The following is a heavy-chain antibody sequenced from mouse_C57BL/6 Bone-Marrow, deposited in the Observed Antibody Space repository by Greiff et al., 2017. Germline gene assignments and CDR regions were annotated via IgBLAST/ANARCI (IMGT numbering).Heavy chain of an antibody. CDR3: AREGGLSGDFDY. CDR1: GYTFTSYW. J-gene: IGHJ2*01. Sequence: VKLVESGPELVKPGASVKLSCKASGYTFTSYWMQWVKQRPGQGLEWIGEIDPSDSYTNYNQKFKGKATLTVDTSSSTAYMQLSSLTSEDSAVYYCAREGGLSGDFDYWGQGTTLTVSS. D-gene: IGHD3-1*01. CDR2: IDPSDSYT. V-gene: IGHV1-50*01.